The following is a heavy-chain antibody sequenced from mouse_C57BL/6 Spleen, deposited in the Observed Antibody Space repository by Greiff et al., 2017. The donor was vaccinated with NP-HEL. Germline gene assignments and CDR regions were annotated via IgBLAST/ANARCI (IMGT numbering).Heavy chain of an antibody. CDR2: IYPRSGNT. J-gene: IGHJ2*01. D-gene: IGHD1-1*01. CDR1: GYTFTSYG. Sequence: QVQLKESGAELARPGASVKLSCKASGYTFTSYGISWVKQRTGQGLEWIGEIYPRSGNTYYNEKFKGKATLTADKSSSTAYMELRSLTSEDSAVYFCARRFITTVVARHYFDYWGQGTTLTVSS. V-gene: IGHV1-81*01. CDR3: ARRFITTVVARHYFDY.